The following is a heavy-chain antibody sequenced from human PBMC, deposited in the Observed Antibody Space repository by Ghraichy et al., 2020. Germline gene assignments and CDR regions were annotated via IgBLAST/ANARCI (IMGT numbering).Heavy chain of an antibody. V-gene: IGHV4-34*01. D-gene: IGHD2-21*02. CDR1: GGSFSGYY. Sequence: SETLSLTCAVYGGSFSGYYWSWIRQPXGKGLEWIGEINHSGSTNYNPSLKSRVTISVDTSKNQFSLKLSLLTAADTAVYYCARGVHIVVVTAENYYYYMDVWGKGTTVTVSS. CDR2: INHSGST. CDR3: ARGVHIVVVTAENYYYYMDV. J-gene: IGHJ6*03.